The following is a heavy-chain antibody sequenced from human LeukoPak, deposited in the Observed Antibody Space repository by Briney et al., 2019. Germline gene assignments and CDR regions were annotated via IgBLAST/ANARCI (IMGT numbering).Heavy chain of an antibody. CDR2: IKQDGSQK. V-gene: IGHV3-7*05. D-gene: IGHD4-17*01. CDR1: GFTFSSYW. CDR3: ARDPTVTNFHDAFDI. J-gene: IGHJ3*02. Sequence: GGSLALSCTASGFTFSSYWMSWVRQAPGKGLEWVATIKQDGSQKEYVESVQGRFTISRDNAKNSLYRHMNRLRAEDTAVYYCARDPTVTNFHDAFDIWGQGTLVTVSS.